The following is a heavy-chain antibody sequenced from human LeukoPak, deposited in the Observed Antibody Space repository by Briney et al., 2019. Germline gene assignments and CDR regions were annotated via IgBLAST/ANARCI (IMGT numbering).Heavy chain of an antibody. CDR1: GGSISSYY. D-gene: IGHD3-22*01. CDR3: ARRYYDSSGPFDY. CDR2: IYYSGTT. V-gene: IGHV4-59*08. Sequence: PSETLSLTCTVSGGSISSYYWSWIRQPPGKGLEWIGYIYYSGTTNYNPSLESRVTMSVDTSKNQFSLKLSSVTAADTAVYFCARRYYDSSGPFDYWGQGTLVTVSP. J-gene: IGHJ4*02.